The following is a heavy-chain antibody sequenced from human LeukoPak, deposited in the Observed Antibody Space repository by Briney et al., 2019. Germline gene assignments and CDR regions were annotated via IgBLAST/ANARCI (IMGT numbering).Heavy chain of an antibody. CDR3: AKWGDYDVLTGYYVSDY. D-gene: IGHD3-9*01. J-gene: IGHJ4*02. V-gene: IGHV3-23*01. CDR1: GFTFSNYA. CDR2: ITGSGGNT. Sequence: GASLRLSCAASGFTFSNYAMSWVRQAPGKGLEWVSAITGSGGNTYYADSVKGRYTISRDNSKNTVFLQMNSLRAEDTAVYYCAKWGDYDVLTGYYVSDYWGQGTLVTVSS.